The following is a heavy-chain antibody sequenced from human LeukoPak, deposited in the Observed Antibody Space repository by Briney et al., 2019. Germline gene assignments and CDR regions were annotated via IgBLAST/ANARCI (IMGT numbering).Heavy chain of an antibody. CDR3: ARGGLIQRHAFDI. D-gene: IGHD1-1*01. J-gene: IGHJ3*02. CDR2: ISYDGSNK. CDR1: GFTFSNYA. Sequence: GGSLRLSCAASGFTFSNYAMHWVRQAPGKGLGWVAVISYDGSNKYYADSVKGRFTISRDNAKNSLYLQMNTLRGEDTALYHCARGGLIQRHAFDIWGQGTMVTVSS. V-gene: IGHV3-30*04.